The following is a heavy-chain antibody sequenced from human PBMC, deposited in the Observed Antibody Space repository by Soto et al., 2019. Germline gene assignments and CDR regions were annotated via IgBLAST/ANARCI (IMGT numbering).Heavy chain of an antibody. V-gene: IGHV3-30-3*01. D-gene: IGHD3-22*01. J-gene: IGHJ3*02. Sequence: GGSLRLSCAASGFTFRSYAMHWVRQAPCKGLEWVAVISYDGSNKYYADSVKDRFTISRDNSKNTLYLQMNSLRAEDTAVYYCARDISYYDTIYAFDIWGQVAMLTVSS. CDR3: ARDISYYDTIYAFDI. CDR2: ISYDGSNK. CDR1: GFTFRSYA.